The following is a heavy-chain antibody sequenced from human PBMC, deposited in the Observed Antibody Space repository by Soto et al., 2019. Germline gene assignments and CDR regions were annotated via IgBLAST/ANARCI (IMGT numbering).Heavy chain of an antibody. J-gene: IGHJ3*02. CDR2: IWFDGSDK. V-gene: IGHV3-33*01. CDR3: ARLYCKSSSCYSVGAFDI. CDR1: GFTFSTYG. D-gene: IGHD2-2*01. Sequence: QVQLVESGGGVVQPGRSLRLSCAASGFTFSTYGMHWVRQAPGKGLEWVALIWFDGSDKYYADSVKGRFTISRDNSKNTLYRQMSSLRAEDTAVYYCARLYCKSSSCYSVGAFDIRGQGTVVTVSS.